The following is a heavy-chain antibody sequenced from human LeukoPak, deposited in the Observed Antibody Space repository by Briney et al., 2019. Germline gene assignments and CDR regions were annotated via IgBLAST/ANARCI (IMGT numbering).Heavy chain of an antibody. CDR2: IKGKPDGGTA. CDR3: STDRD. J-gene: IGHJ4*02. Sequence: GGSLRLSCAASGLTFANARMNWVRQAPGKGLEWVGRIKGKPDGGTADYAASVMARFIISRDDSKNTVYLQMNSLRVEDSGLYFCSTDRDWGQGTLVAVSS. V-gene: IGHV3-15*05. D-gene: IGHD5-24*01. CDR1: GLTFANAR.